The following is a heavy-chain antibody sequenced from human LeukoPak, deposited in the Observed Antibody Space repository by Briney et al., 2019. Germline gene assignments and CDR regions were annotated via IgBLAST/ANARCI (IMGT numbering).Heavy chain of an antibody. CDR1: GYTFTSYY. D-gene: IGHD2-2*01. CDR3: ARKDPSTGFDY. Sequence: ASVTVSCKASGYTFTSYYMHWVRQAPGQGLEWMGIINPSGGSTSYAQKFQGRVTMTRDTSTSTVYMELSSLRSEDTAVYYCARKDPSTGFDYWGQGTLVTVSS. J-gene: IGHJ4*02. CDR2: INPSGGST. V-gene: IGHV1-46*01.